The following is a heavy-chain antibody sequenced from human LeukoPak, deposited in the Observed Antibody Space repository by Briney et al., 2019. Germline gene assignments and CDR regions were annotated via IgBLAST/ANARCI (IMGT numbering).Heavy chain of an antibody. CDR3: ARDQIVMDY. CDR1: GGSFSGYY. J-gene: IGHJ4*02. V-gene: IGHV4-34*01. D-gene: IGHD2/OR15-2a*01. Sequence: PSETLSLTCAVYGGSFSGYYWSWIRQPPGKGLEWIGEINHSGSTNYNPSLKSRVTISVDTSKNQFSLKLSSVTAADAVVYYCARDQIVMDYWGQGTLVTVSS. CDR2: INHSGST.